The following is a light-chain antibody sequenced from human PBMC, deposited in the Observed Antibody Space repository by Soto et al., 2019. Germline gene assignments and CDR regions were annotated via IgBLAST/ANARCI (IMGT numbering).Light chain of an antibody. CDR2: DNV. J-gene: IGLJ3*02. Sequence: QSVLTQPPSVSGAPGQRVTISCTGSSSNIGSTYGVHWYQHLPGTAPKLLIYDNVHRPSGVPDRFSGSKSGSSASLAITGLQAEDEADYYCQSYDSSLSASVFGGGTKVTVL. CDR3: QSYDSSLSASV. V-gene: IGLV1-40*01. CDR1: SSNIGSTYG.